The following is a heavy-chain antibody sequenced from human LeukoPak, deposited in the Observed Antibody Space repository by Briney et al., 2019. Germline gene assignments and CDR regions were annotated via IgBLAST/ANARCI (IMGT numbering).Heavy chain of an antibody. V-gene: IGHV3-23*01. Sequence: GGSLRLSCAASGFTLSSYAMSWVRQAPGQGLEWVSAISGSGGSTYYADSVKGRFTISRGNSKNTLYPQMNSLRAEDTAVYYCAKDLRYCSSTSCYQPPLRGIHNYYYYGMDVWGQGTTVTVSS. CDR3: AKDLRYCSSTSCYQPPLRGIHNYYYYGMDV. CDR1: GFTLSSYA. D-gene: IGHD2-2*01. J-gene: IGHJ6*02. CDR2: ISGSGGST.